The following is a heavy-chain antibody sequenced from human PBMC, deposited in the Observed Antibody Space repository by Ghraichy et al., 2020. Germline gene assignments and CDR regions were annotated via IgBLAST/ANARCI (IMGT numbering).Heavy chain of an antibody. CDR2: INHFGTT. J-gene: IGHJ6*03. Sequence: SETLSLTCAVYGGSFSGYHWSWIRQPPGKGLEWIGEINHFGTTNYNPSLRSRLSMSVDTSKNQFSLRLSSVTAADAAVYFCSRGRSALRGDYENESYYYYMDVWGKGTAVTVSS. D-gene: IGHD4-17*01. CDR3: SRGRSALRGDYENESYYYYMDV. V-gene: IGHV4-34*01. CDR1: GGSFSGYH.